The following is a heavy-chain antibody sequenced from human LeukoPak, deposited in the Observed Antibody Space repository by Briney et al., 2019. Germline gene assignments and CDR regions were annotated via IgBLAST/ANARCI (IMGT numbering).Heavy chain of an antibody. J-gene: IGHJ4*02. V-gene: IGHV3-23*01. CDR1: GLTFSRYA. CDR2: ISESGSGT. D-gene: IGHD3-3*01. Sequence: GGSLRLSCAVSGLTFSRYAMSWVRQAPGKGLEWVSAISESGSGTYYADSVKGRFTISRDNSKDTLSLQMNSLRAEDTAVYYCAKQRFFGVVIDYFDYWGQGTLVTVSS. CDR3: AKQRFFGVVIDYFDY.